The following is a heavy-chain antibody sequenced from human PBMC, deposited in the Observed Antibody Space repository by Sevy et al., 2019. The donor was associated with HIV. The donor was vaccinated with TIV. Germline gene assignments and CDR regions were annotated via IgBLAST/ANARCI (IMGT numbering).Heavy chain of an antibody. Sequence: GGSLRLSCAASGFTFSSDGMHWVRQAPGKGLEWVAVIWYDGSNKYYADSVKGRFTISRDYSKNTLFLQMNSLRAEDTAVYYCARDNNFTRGYSNGRGGAFDIWGQGTMVTVSS. CDR2: IWYDGSNK. CDR1: GFTFSSDG. CDR3: ARDNNFTRGYSNGRGGAFDI. D-gene: IGHD3-9*01. J-gene: IGHJ3*02. V-gene: IGHV3-33*01.